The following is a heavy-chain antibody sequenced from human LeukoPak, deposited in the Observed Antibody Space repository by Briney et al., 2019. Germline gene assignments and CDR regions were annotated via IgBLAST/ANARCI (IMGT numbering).Heavy chain of an antibody. CDR2: IYYSGST. Sequence: SETLSLTCTVSGGSISSGSYYWGWIRQPPGKGLEWIGSIYYSGSTYYNPSLKSRVTISVDTSKNQFSLKLSSVTAADTAVYYCARVVPAAFWFDPWGQGTLVTVSS. V-gene: IGHV4-39*01. D-gene: IGHD2-2*01. CDR3: ARVVPAAFWFDP. J-gene: IGHJ5*02. CDR1: GGSISSGSYY.